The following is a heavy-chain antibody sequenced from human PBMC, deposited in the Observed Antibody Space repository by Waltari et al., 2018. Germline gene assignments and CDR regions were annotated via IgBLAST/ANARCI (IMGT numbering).Heavy chain of an antibody. J-gene: IGHJ4*02. CDR2: IYRDDGA. Sequence: EVQLVESGGGLFQPGGSLRLSCAASGFDVSSKYMSWDRQATGKGLEWVAVIYRDDGAVYSDSVRGRFIVSRDNSRNTLDLQMNNLRAEDTAVYYCARVLRYNWNEYDYWGPGTLVTVSS. D-gene: IGHD1-20*01. CDR3: ARVLRYNWNEYDY. CDR1: GFDVSSKY. V-gene: IGHV3-53*01.